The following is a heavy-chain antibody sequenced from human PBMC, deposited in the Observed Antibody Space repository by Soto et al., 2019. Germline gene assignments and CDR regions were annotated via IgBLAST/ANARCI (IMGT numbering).Heavy chain of an antibody. D-gene: IGHD3-22*01. CDR1: GYTFTSYA. J-gene: IGHJ4*02. V-gene: IGHV1-46*01. CDR3: ARDFTYDYASTRFDY. CDR2: INPSGGST. Sequence: ASVKVSCKASGYTFTSYAMNWVRQAPGQRLEWMGIINPSGGSTSYAQKFQGRVTMTRDTSTSTVYMELSSLRSEDTAVYYCARDFTYDYASTRFDYWGQGTPVTVSS.